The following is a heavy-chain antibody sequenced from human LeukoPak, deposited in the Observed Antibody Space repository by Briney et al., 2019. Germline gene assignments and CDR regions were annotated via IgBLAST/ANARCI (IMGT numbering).Heavy chain of an antibody. J-gene: IGHJ4*02. V-gene: IGHV3-48*01. Sequence: HSGGSLRLSCAASGFTFSSYSMNWVRQAPGKGLEWVSYISSSSSTIYYADSVKGRFTISRDNAKNSLYLQMNSLRAEDTAVNYCARYYYDSSGYYSFDYWGQGTLVTVSS. D-gene: IGHD3-22*01. CDR3: ARYYYDSSGYYSFDY. CDR2: ISSSSSTI. CDR1: GFTFSSYS.